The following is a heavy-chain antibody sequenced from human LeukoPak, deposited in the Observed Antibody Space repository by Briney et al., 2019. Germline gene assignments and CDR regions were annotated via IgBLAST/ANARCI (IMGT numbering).Heavy chain of an antibody. CDR3: ARARFSGSYPAELDY. CDR1: GGSISSSSYY. D-gene: IGHD3-10*01. Sequence: SETLSLTCTVSGGSISSSSYYWGWIRQPPGKGLGWIGEIYHGGTTKYNPSLQSRVTISVDRSKNAFSLNLNSVTAADTAVYYCARARFSGSYPAELDYWGQGTLVTVSS. CDR2: IYHGGTT. J-gene: IGHJ4*02. V-gene: IGHV4-39*07.